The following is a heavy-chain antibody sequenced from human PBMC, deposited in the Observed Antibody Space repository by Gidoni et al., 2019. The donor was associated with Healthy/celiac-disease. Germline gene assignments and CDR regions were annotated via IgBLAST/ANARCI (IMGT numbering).Heavy chain of an antibody. CDR3: ARDRLAAAGTESNYYYYGMDV. CDR2: TDYSGST. Sequence: QVQLQESGPGLVKPSQTLSLTCTVSGGSISSGGYYWRWIRQHPGKGLEWIGYTDYSGSTYHNPALKSRVTISVDTSKNQFSLKLSSVTAADTAVYYCARDRLAAAGTESNYYYYGMDVWGQGTTVTVSS. V-gene: IGHV4-31*03. D-gene: IGHD6-13*01. CDR1: GGSISSGGYY. J-gene: IGHJ6*02.